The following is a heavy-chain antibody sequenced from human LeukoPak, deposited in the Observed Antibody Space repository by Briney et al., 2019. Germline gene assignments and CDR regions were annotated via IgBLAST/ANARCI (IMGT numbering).Heavy chain of an antibody. CDR3: ARLRRNTDSSGFFYYYDY. J-gene: IGHJ4*02. CDR2: INTVSSYI. CDR1: GFSFNRYS. D-gene: IGHD3-22*01. Sequence: GGPLTLFCAASGFSFNRYSFIWVRQAPGKGLEGGSSINTVSSYIYYAHSLKGRFTIPIDNAKNSVYLKMNSLRDEDSAVYYCARLRRNTDSSGFFYYYDYWGQGALVTVSS. V-gene: IGHV3-21*06.